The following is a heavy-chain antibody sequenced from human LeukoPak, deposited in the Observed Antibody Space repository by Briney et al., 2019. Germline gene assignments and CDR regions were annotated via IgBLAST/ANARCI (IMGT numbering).Heavy chain of an antibody. V-gene: IGHV3-7*01. CDR1: GFTFSSYW. D-gene: IGHD3-9*01. CDR2: IKQDGSEK. Sequence: GGSLRLSCAASGFTFSSYWMSWVRQAPGKGLEWVANIKQDGSEKYYVDSVKGRFTISRDNAENSLYLQMNSLRAEDTAVYYCAREGVYYDILTGHQAAAFDIWGQGTMVTVSS. J-gene: IGHJ3*02. CDR3: AREGVYYDILTGHQAAAFDI.